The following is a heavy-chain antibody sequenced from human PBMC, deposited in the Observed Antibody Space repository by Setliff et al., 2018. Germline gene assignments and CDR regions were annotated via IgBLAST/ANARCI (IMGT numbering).Heavy chain of an antibody. Sequence: GSLRLSCAASGFTFSNYYMTWIRQAPGKGLEWISYIHDSGNPTYYADSVKGRFTVSRDNAKNSLYLQMNSLRAEDTAVYYCCSGSYLFVYWGQGSLVTVSS. CDR1: GFTFSNYY. J-gene: IGHJ4*02. CDR2: IHDSGNPT. V-gene: IGHV3-11*01. D-gene: IGHD1-26*01. CDR3: CSGSYLFVY.